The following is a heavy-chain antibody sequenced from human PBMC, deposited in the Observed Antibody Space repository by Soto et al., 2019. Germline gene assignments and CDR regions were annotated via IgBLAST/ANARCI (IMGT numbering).Heavy chain of an antibody. CDR1: GYSFTSYW. CDR2: IYPGDSDT. Sequence: GESLKISCKGSGYSFTSYWIGWVRRMPGKGLEWMGIIYPGDSDTRYSPSFQGQVTISADKSISTAYLQWSSLKASDTAMYYCARHRIDCSGDSCLYWFDPWGQGTLVTVSS. D-gene: IGHD2-15*01. V-gene: IGHV5-51*01. CDR3: ARHRIDCSGDSCLYWFDP. J-gene: IGHJ5*02.